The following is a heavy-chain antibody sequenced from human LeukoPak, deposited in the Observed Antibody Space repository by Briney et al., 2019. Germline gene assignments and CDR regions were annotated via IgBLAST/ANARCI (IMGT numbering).Heavy chain of an antibody. J-gene: IGHJ6*02. CDR1: GGTFSSYA. Sequence: SVKVSCKASGGTFSSYAISWVRQAPGQGLEWMGRIIPILGIANYAQKFQGRVTITADKSTSTAYMELSSLRSDDTAVYYCARENLELYYYYGMDVWGQGTTVTVSS. CDR3: ARENLELYYYYGMDV. V-gene: IGHV1-69*04. D-gene: IGHD1-26*01. CDR2: IIPILGIA.